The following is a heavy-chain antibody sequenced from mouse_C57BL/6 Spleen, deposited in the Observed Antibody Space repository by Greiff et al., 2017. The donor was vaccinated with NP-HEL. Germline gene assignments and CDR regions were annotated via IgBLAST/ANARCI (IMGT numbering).Heavy chain of an antibody. CDR1: GYAFSSSW. V-gene: IGHV1-82*01. J-gene: IGHJ2*01. CDR3: AREWGGNY. CDR2: LYPGDGDT. D-gene: IGHD1-3*01. Sequence: VQLQESGPELVKPGASVKISCKASGYAFSSSWMNWVKQRPGKGLEWIGRLYPGDGDTNYNGKFKGKATLTADKSSSTAYMQLSSLTSEDSAVYFCAREWGGNYWGQVTTLTVSS.